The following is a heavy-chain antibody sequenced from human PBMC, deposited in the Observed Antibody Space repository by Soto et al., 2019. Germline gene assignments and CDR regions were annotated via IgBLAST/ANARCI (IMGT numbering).Heavy chain of an antibody. Sequence: PVGSLRLSCAASGFTFSSYGMHWVRQAPVKGLEWVAVIWYDGSNKYYADSVKGRFTISRDNSKNTLYLQMNSLRAEDTAVYYCARDYIVVVPAADSEYYYYYYGMDVWGQGTTVTVSS. CDR1: GFTFSSYG. D-gene: IGHD2-2*01. J-gene: IGHJ6*02. CDR2: IWYDGSNK. CDR3: ARDYIVVVPAADSEYYYYYYGMDV. V-gene: IGHV3-33*01.